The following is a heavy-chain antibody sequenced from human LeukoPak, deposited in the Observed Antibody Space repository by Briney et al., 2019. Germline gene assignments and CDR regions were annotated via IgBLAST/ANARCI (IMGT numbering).Heavy chain of an antibody. V-gene: IGHV4-59*01. D-gene: IGHD3-22*01. CDR1: GGSISSYY. CDR3: ARGMTDSSGYYFDY. J-gene: IGHJ4*02. CDR2: IYYSGST. Sequence: SETLSLTCTVSGGSISSYYWSWIRQPPGKGLEWIGYIYYSGSTNYNPSLKSRVTISVDTSKNQFPLKLSSVTAADTAVYYCARGMTDSSGYYFDYWGQGTLVTVSS.